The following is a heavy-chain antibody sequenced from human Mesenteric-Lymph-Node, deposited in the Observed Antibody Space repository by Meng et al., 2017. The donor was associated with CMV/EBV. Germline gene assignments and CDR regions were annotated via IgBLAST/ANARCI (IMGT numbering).Heavy chain of an antibody. CDR2: IYWDGGKT. D-gene: IGHD3-22*01. CDR1: GFTFDDYT. V-gene: IGHV3-20*04. CDR3: ARAQGYYDDSGYYKTHYYYGMDV. J-gene: IGHJ6*02. Sequence: GESLKISCAASGFTFDDYTMHWVRQAPGKGLEWVSGIYWDGGKTDYADSVKGRFTISRDNAKNSLFLQMNSLRVEDTALYYCARAQGYYDDSGYYKTHYYYGMDVWGQGTTVTVSS.